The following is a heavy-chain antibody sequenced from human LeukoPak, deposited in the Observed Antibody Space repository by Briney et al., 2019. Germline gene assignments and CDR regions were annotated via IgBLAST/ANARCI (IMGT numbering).Heavy chain of an antibody. V-gene: IGHV1-2*02. D-gene: IGHD3-22*01. CDR3: GRLRAYYGSSGYYYVQEAFAI. CDR1: GYTFTGYY. J-gene: IGHJ3*02. Sequence: AAVKVSCKSSGYTFTGYYKHWVRQAPGQGMEWMGWINPNSGGTNYAQKFQGRVTMTRDTSISTAYMELSRLTSAETAVYYCGRLRAYYGSSGYYYVQEAFAIWGQGTMVTVSS. CDR2: INPNSGGT.